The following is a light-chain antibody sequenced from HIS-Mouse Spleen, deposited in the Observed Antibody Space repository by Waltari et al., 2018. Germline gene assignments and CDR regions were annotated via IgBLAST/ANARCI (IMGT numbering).Light chain of an antibody. J-gene: IGLJ2*01. V-gene: IGLV3-10*01. CDR2: EDS. CDR3: YSTDSSGNHRV. Sequence: SYELTQPPSVSVSTGQTARITCPGDALPTKYAYWYQQKSGQAPVLVIYEDSKRPSGIPERFSGSSSGTMATLTISGAQVEDEADYYCYSTDSSGNHRVFGGGTKLTVL. CDR1: ALPTKY.